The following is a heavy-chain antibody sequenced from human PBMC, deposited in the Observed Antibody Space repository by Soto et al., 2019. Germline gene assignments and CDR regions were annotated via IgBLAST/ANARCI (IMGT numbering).Heavy chain of an antibody. CDR2: ISLYSDGT. D-gene: IGHD2-15*01. Sequence: QVQLVQSGGEVKRPGASVKVSCKTSGYTFSNYGITWVRQPPGQPLEWLGWISLYSDGTNYAQKIRGRVSMPTGSSTCTACMELWSLGSDGPGVYYCARVVAGAGGRFGPWGQGTLVP. V-gene: IGHV1-18*01. CDR1: GYTFSNYG. CDR3: ARVVAGAGGRFGP. J-gene: IGHJ5*02.